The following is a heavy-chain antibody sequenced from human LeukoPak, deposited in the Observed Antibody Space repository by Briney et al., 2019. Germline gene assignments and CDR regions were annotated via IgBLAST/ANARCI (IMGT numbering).Heavy chain of an antibody. CDR2: IIPILGIA. V-gene: IGHV1-69*04. Sequence: SVKVSCKASGGTFSSYAISWVRQAPGQGLEWMGRIIPILGIANYAQKFQGRVTITADKSTSTAYMELSSLRSEDTAVYYCARDPPLDSSGYYPYYYYYYGMDVWGQGTTVTVSS. CDR1: GGTFSSYA. J-gene: IGHJ6*02. D-gene: IGHD3-22*01. CDR3: ARDPPLDSSGYYPYYYYYYGMDV.